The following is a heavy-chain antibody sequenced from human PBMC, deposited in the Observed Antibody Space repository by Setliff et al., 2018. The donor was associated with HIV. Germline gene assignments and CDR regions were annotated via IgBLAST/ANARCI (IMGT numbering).Heavy chain of an antibody. D-gene: IGHD6-19*01. Sequence: SETLSLTCAVSGVSISSSNWWSWVRQPPGKGLEWIGEMYHIGSTNYNPSLKGRVTISLDKSKNQFSLKLSSVTAADTAVYYCARSGSGWFLSYWGQGTLVTVSS. V-gene: IGHV4-4*02. J-gene: IGHJ4*02. CDR3: ARSGSGWFLSY. CDR1: GVSISSSNW. CDR2: MYHIGST.